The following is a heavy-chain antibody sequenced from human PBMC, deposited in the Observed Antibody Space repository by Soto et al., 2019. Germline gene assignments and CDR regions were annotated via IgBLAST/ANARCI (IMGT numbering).Heavy chain of an antibody. Sequence: PSAPLSLTCAVSGGSISSGGYSWSWIRQPPGKGLEWIGYIYHSGSTYYNPSLKSRVTISVDRSKNQFSLKLSSVTAADTAVYYCARGGVDYYDSSGYYFSPYYFDYWGQGTLVTVSS. V-gene: IGHV4-30-2*01. J-gene: IGHJ4*02. CDR1: GGSISSGGYS. D-gene: IGHD3-22*01. CDR3: ARGGVDYYDSSGYYFSPYYFDY. CDR2: IYHSGST.